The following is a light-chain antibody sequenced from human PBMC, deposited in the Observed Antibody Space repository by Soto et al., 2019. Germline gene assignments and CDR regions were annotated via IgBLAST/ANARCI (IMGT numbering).Light chain of an antibody. J-gene: IGKJ1*01. Sequence: EIVLTQSPGTLSLSPGERATHSCRASHSVSSSYLAWYQQKPGQAPRLLIYGASSRATGIPDRFSGSGSGKDFTLTISRLEPEDFAVYYCQQYGSSAWTCGQGTKVEIK. CDR1: HSVSSSY. V-gene: IGKV3-20*01. CDR3: QQYGSSAWT. CDR2: GAS.